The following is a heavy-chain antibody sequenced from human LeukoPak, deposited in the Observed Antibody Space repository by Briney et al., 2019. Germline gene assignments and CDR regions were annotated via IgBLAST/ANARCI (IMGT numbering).Heavy chain of an antibody. D-gene: IGHD3-10*01. Sequence: ASVKVSCKASGYTFTSYGISWVRQAPGQGLEWMGWISAYNGNTNYAQKLQGRVTMTTDTSTSTAYMELRSLRSDDTAVYYCVRDRPMVRGVIIYSLGMDVWGQGTTVTVSS. CDR2: ISAYNGNT. V-gene: IGHV1-18*01. CDR3: VRDRPMVRGVIIYSLGMDV. J-gene: IGHJ6*02. CDR1: GYTFTSYG.